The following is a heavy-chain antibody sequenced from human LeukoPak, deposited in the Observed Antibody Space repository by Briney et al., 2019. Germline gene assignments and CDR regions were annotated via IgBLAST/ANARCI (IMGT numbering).Heavy chain of an antibody. J-gene: IGHJ5*02. CDR3: ARDTTMIEYNWFDP. CDR2: INTNTGNP. Sequence: ASVKVSCKASGYTFISYAMNWVRQAPGQGLEWMGWINTNTGNPTYAQGFTGRFVFSLDTSVSTAYLQISSLKAEDTAVYYCARDTTMIEYNWFDPWGQGTLVTVSS. D-gene: IGHD3-22*01. CDR1: GYTFISYA. V-gene: IGHV7-4-1*02.